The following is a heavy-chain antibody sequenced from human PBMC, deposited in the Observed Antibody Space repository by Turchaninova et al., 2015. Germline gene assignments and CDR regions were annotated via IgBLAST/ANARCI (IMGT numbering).Heavy chain of an antibody. J-gene: IGHJ4*02. CDR1: GFTFSKAW. CDR2: IRSGGST. CDR3: ARGSNSDDSSDFDC. Sequence: EVQLVESGGDLVKPGGSLRLSCATAGFTFSKAWMHWFRQAPGKGLEWVGRIRSGGSTEYAAPVKGRFIISRDDSKNTLYLQLNSLKTEDTAVYYCARGSNSDDSSDFDCWGQGTLVTVSS. V-gene: IGHV3-15*01. D-gene: IGHD3-22*01.